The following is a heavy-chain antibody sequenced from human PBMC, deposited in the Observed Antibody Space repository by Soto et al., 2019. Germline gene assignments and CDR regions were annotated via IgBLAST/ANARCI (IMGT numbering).Heavy chain of an antibody. CDR3: AKDRIAARPYYYYGMDV. CDR1: GFTFSSYG. V-gene: IGHV3-30*18. D-gene: IGHD6-6*01. CDR2: ISYDGSNK. Sequence: GGSLRLSCAASGFTFSSYGMHWVRQAPGKWLEWVAVISYDGSNKYYADSVKGRFTISRDNSKNTLYLQMNSLRAEDTAVYYCAKDRIAARPYYYYGMDVWGQGXTVTVYS. J-gene: IGHJ6*02.